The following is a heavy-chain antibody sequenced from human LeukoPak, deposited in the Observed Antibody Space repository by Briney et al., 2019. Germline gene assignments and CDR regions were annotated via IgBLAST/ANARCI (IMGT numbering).Heavy chain of an antibody. CDR3: ARDGIAVAGTSGLVDY. CDR2: INPNSGGT. J-gene: IGHJ4*02. D-gene: IGHD6-19*01. CDR1: GGTFSSYA. Sequence: ASVKVSCKASGGTFSSYAISWVRQAPGQGLEWMGWINPNSGGTNYAQKFQGRVTMTRDTSISTAYMELSRLRSDDTAVYYCARDGIAVAGTSGLVDYWGQGTLVTVSS. V-gene: IGHV1-2*02.